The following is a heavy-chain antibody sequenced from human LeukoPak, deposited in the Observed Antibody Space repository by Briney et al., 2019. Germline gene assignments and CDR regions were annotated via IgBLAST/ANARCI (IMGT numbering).Heavy chain of an antibody. CDR2: IRYDGSNK. V-gene: IGHV3-30*02. CDR1: GFTFSSYG. Sequence: GGSLRLSCAASGFTFSSYGMHWVRQAPGKGLEWVAFIRYDGSNKYYADSVKGRFTISRDNSKNTLYLQMNSLRAEGTAVYYCAKVRGAVVQGESDYWGQGTLITVSS. D-gene: IGHD3-10*01. CDR3: AKVRGAVVQGESDY. J-gene: IGHJ4*02.